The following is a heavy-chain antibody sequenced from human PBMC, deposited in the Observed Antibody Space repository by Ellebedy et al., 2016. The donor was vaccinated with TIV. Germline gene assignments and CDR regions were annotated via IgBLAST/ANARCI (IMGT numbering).Heavy chain of an antibody. Sequence: GESLKISCVGFGFTFSDSVMHWVRQDPGKGLDWVAGISVDGRAVHYPDSVKGRFTISRDNAQNMVYLQMNSLRLEDTAVYYCVRGWYSSGHCDVFAMWGQGTIVTVSS. V-gene: IGHV3-30*03. CDR1: GFTFSDSV. CDR2: ISVDGRAV. J-gene: IGHJ3*02. D-gene: IGHD6-19*01. CDR3: VRGWYSSGHCDVFAM.